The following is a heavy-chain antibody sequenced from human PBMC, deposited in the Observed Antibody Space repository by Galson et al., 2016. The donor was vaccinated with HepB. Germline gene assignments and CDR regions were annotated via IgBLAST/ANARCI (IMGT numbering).Heavy chain of an antibody. CDR3: ARGVRDDYRAFGY. J-gene: IGHJ4*02. D-gene: IGHD5-24*01. CDR1: GFTFTSFA. Sequence: SLRLSCAASGFTFTSFAMAWVRQTPGEGLECVSIISASGRNSFYTDSVKGRFTISRDDSKNTVDLEMNTLRDGDTAVYYCARGVRDDYRAFGYWGQGSLVSVSS. V-gene: IGHV3-23*01. CDR2: ISASGRNS.